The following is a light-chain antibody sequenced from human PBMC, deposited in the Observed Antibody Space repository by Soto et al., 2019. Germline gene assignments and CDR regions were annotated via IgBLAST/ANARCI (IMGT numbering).Light chain of an antibody. CDR1: QGIKND. V-gene: IGKV1-17*02. J-gene: IGKJ5*01. CDR3: QQTHAVPLT. CDR2: AAS. Sequence: DIQMTQSPSSLSASVGDRVTITCRASQGIKNDLGWFQQKPGKAPRRLIYAASSLQSGVPSRFSGSGYGTDFTLTINNLHPEDSATYYCQQTHAVPLTFGQGTRLETK.